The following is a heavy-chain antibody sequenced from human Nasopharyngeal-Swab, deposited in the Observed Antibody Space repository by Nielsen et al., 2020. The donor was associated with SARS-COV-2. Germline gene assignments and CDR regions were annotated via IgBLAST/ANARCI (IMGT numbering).Heavy chain of an antibody. D-gene: IGHD2-15*01. CDR1: GYTFSSYW. Sequence: SLKISCSGSGYTFSSYWMHWVRQVPGKGLVWVSRIDEDGSITDYPESVKGRFTISRENAKTTLYLQMNSLRADDTAVYYCTRDVGGRDNYWGQGALVTVSS. CDR2: IDEDGSIT. J-gene: IGHJ4*02. V-gene: IGHV3-74*01. CDR3: TRDVGGRDNY.